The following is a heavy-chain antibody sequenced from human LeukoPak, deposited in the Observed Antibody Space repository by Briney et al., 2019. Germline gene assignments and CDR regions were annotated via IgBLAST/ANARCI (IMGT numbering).Heavy chain of an antibody. D-gene: IGHD4-23*01. CDR2: INSDGSST. CDR3: ARVGDYGGNSFHH. Sequence: GGSLRLSCAASGFTFSSYWMHWVRQVPGKGLVWVSRINSDGSSTTYADSVKGRFTISRDNAKNTLYLQMNSLRAEDTAVYYCARVGDYGGNSFHHWGRGTLVTVSS. V-gene: IGHV3-74*01. CDR1: GFTFSSYW. J-gene: IGHJ1*01.